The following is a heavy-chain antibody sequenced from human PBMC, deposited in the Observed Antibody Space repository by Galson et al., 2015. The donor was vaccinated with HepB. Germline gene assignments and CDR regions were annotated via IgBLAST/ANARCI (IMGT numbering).Heavy chain of an antibody. J-gene: IGHJ4*02. CDR2: ISNDGSTK. V-gene: IGHV3-30-3*01. D-gene: IGHD3-10*01. CDR3: ARDRGYYYASGSYIDY. Sequence: SLRLSCAASGFTFSSYAMHWVRQAPGKGLEWEAVISNDGSTKYYADSVKGRFTISRDSYKNTLYLQMNSLRAEDTAVYYCARDRGYYYASGSYIDYWGQGTLVTVSS. CDR1: GFTFSSYA.